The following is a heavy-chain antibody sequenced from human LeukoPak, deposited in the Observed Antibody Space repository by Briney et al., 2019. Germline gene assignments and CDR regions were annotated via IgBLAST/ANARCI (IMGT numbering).Heavy chain of an antibody. V-gene: IGHV1-8*01. CDR1: GYTFTSYD. CDR3: ARLLWFGESVFYYGMDV. D-gene: IGHD3-10*01. Sequence: GASVKVSCKASGYTFTSYDINWVRQATGQGMEWMGWMNPSSGNTGYAQKFQGRVTMTRNTSISTAYMELSSLRSEDTAVYYCARLLWFGESVFYYGMDVWGQATTVTVSS. J-gene: IGHJ6*02. CDR2: MNPSSGNT.